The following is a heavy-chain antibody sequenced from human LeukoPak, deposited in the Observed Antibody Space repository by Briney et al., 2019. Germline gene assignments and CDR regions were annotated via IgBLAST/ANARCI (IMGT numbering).Heavy chain of an antibody. CDR1: GXTFSSFE. CDR2: ISSSGSTI. J-gene: IGHJ4*02. CDR3: ARGYRSSWPYYFDY. V-gene: IGHV3-48*03. Sequence: GSLRLSCAASGXTFSSFEMNWVRQAPGKGLEWVSYISSSGSTIYYADSVKGRFTISRDNAKNSLYLQMNSLRVEDTAVYYCARGYRSSWPYYFDYWGQGTLVTVSS. D-gene: IGHD6-13*01.